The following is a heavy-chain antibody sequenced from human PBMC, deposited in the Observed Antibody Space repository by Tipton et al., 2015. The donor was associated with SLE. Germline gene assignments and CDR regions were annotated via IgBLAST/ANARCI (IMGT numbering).Heavy chain of an antibody. V-gene: IGHV4-61*02. J-gene: IGHJ3*02. CDR3: ARSFEAFDI. CDR1: GGSISSGSYY. CDR2: IYTSGST. Sequence: LRLSCTVSGGSISSGSYYWSWIRQPAGKGLEWIGRIYTSGSTNYNPSLKSRVTISVDTSKNQFSLKLSSVTAADTAVYYCARSFEAFDIWGQGTMVTVSS.